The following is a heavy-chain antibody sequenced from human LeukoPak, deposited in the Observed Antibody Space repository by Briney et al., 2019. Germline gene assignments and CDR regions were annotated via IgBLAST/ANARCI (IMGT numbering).Heavy chain of an antibody. J-gene: IGHJ4*02. D-gene: IGHD3-22*01. Sequence: GGSLRLSCAASGFAFSSYAMHWVRQAPGKGLEWVAVISYDGSNKYYADSVKGRFTISRDNSKNTLYLQMNSLRAEDTAVYYCARNRGNYYDSSGYYPVFDYWGQGTLVTVSS. V-gene: IGHV3-30*04. CDR1: GFAFSSYA. CDR2: ISYDGSNK. CDR3: ARNRGNYYDSSGYYPVFDY.